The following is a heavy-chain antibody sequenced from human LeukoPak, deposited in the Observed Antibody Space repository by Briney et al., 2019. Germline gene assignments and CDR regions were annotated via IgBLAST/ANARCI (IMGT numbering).Heavy chain of an antibody. Sequence: GGSLRLSCAASGFTFSNYWLNWVRQAPGKGLERVAHIKEDGSEKYYVDSVKGRFTISRDNAKNSLFLQMNSLRAEDTAVYYCATPLGGGGALDYWGQGTLVTVSS. CDR1: GFTFSNYW. D-gene: IGHD3-16*01. CDR2: IKEDGSEK. CDR3: ATPLGGGGALDY. V-gene: IGHV3-7*03. J-gene: IGHJ4*02.